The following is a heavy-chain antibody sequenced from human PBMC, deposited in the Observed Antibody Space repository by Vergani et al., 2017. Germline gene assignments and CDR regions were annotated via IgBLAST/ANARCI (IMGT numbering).Heavy chain of an antibody. CDR3: ARAAPAAGHNYYMDV. CDR1: GYTFTGYY. CDR2: INPNSGGT. J-gene: IGHJ6*03. V-gene: IGHV1-2*02. D-gene: IGHD6-13*01. Sequence: QVQLVQSGAEVKKPGASVKVSCKASGYTFTGYYMHWVRQAPGQGLEWMGWINPNSGGTNYAQKFQGRVTMTRDTSINTAYMELSSLRSEDTAVYYCARAAPAAGHNYYMDVWGKGTTVTVSS.